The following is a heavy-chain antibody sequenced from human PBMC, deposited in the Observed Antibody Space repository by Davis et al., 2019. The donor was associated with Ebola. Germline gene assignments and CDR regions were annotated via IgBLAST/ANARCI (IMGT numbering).Heavy chain of an antibody. CDR2: ISSSSSYT. V-gene: IGHV3-11*06. CDR1: GFTFSDYY. Sequence: GESLKISCAASGFTFSDYYMSWIRQAPGKGLEWVSYISSSSSYTNYADSVKGRFTITRDNAKNSLYLQMNSLRAEDTAVYYCARPSLRPDSSGYGYWGQGTLVTVSS. D-gene: IGHD3-22*01. J-gene: IGHJ4*02. CDR3: ARPSLRPDSSGYGY.